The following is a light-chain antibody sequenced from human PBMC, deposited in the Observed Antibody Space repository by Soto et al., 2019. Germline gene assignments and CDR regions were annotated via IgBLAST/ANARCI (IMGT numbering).Light chain of an antibody. CDR3: QQSYSTPIT. Sequence: DLQMTQSPSSLSASVGDRVTITCRASQSISSYLNWYQQKPGKAPKLLIYAASSLQSGVPSRFSGSGSGTDFTLTISSLQPEDFATYYCQQSYSTPITFGGGTKVEIK. V-gene: IGKV1-39*01. CDR1: QSISSY. CDR2: AAS. J-gene: IGKJ4*01.